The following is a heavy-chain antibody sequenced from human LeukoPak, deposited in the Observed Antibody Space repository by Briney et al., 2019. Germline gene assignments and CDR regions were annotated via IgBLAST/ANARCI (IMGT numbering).Heavy chain of an antibody. CDR3: ARDLRGYCSGGSCYTDYYYYYCMDV. CDR2: IIPIFGTA. J-gene: IGHJ6*03. D-gene: IGHD2-15*01. V-gene: IGHV1-69*13. Sequence: SVKVSCKASGGTFSSYAISWVRQAPGQGLEWMGGIIPIFGTANYAQKFQGRVTITADESTSTAYMELSSLRSEDTAVYYCARDLRGYCSGGSCYTDYYYYYCMDVWGKGTTVTVSS. CDR1: GGTFSSYA.